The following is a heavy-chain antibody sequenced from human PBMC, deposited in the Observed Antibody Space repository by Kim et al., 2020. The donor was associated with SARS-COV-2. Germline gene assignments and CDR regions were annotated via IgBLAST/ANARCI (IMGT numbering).Heavy chain of an antibody. J-gene: IGHJ6*02. D-gene: IGHD4-17*01. Sequence: GGSLRLSCAASGFTFSDYYMSWIRQAPGKGLEWVSYISSSGSTIYYADSVKGRFTISRDNAKNSLYLQMNSLRAEDTAVYYCARDETAVTGEYYYYGMDVWGPGTTVTVSS. CDR3: ARDETAVTGEYYYYGMDV. V-gene: IGHV3-11*04. CDR1: GFTFSDYY. CDR2: ISSSGSTI.